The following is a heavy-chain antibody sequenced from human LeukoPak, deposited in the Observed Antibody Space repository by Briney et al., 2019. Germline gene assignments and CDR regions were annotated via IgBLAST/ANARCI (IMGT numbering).Heavy chain of an antibody. J-gene: IGHJ3*02. V-gene: IGHV3-21*01. CDR2: ISSSSSYI. CDR3: AREPWGEDEDAFDI. CDR1: GFTFSSYS. Sequence: GGSLRLSCAASGFTFSSYSMNRVRQAPGKGLEWVSSISSSSSYIYYADSVKGRFTISRDNAKNSLYLQMNSLRAEDTAVYYCAREPWGEDEDAFDIWGQGTMVTVSS. D-gene: IGHD3-16*01.